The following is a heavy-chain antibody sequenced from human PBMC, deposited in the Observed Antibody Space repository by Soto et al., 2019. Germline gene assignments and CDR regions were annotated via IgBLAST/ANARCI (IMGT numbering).Heavy chain of an antibody. CDR1: GYTFTTYG. CDR3: VREAEYNSFISFAY. Sequence: ALVKVSCKASGYTFTTYGISWVRQAPGQGLEWMGWISAYYGSTDYEQKFQGRVTMTRDTSTSTAYMELRSLRSDDTAVYYCVREAEYNSFISFAYWGQGTQVTVSS. D-gene: IGHD1-1*01. J-gene: IGHJ4*02. CDR2: ISAYYGST. V-gene: IGHV1-18*01.